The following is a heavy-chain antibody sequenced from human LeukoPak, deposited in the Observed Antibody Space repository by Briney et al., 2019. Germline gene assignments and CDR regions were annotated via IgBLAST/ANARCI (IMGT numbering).Heavy chain of an antibody. CDR1: GYSFTSYW. CDR3: ARQGSGYSPTYYYYMDV. Sequence: GKSLKISCKGSGYSFTSYWIGWVRQMPGKGLEWMGIIYPGDSDTRYSPSFQGQVTISADKSISTAYLQWSSLKASDTAMYYCARQGSGYSPTYYYYMDVWGKGTTVTISS. D-gene: IGHD5-18*01. V-gene: IGHV5-51*01. J-gene: IGHJ6*03. CDR2: IYPGDSDT.